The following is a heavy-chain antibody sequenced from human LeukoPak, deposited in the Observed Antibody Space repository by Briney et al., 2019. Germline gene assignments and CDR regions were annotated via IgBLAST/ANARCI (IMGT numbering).Heavy chain of an antibody. CDR3: AKYYYGSGSPIFDY. D-gene: IGHD3-10*01. Sequence: GGSLRLSCAASGFTFSSYAMSWVRQAPGKGLEWVSVISGSDGGTYYADSVKGRFTISRDNSKNTLYLQMNSLRAEDTAVYYCAKYYYGSGSPIFDYWGQGTLVTVSS. CDR1: GFTFSSYA. J-gene: IGHJ4*02. CDR2: ISGSDGGT. V-gene: IGHV3-23*01.